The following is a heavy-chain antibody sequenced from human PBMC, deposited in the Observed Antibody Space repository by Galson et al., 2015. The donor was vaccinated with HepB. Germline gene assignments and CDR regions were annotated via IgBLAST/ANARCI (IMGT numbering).Heavy chain of an antibody. Sequence: SLRLSCAASTFPFNTHAMNWVHQPPGKGLEWVSSISSGSPYIYYADSQRGRFTVSRNNANNSLYLEMHTLRAEHTPVYYCVRVRRVYYMDVWGKGTTVSVSS. CDR1: TFPFNTHA. J-gene: IGHJ6*03. V-gene: IGHV3-21*01. D-gene: IGHD3-10*01. CDR2: ISSGSPYI. CDR3: VRVRRVYYMDV.